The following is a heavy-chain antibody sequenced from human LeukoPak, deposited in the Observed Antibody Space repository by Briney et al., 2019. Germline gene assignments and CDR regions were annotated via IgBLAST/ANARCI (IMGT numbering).Heavy chain of an antibody. CDR2: AYTSGST. CDR1: GGFLMSYY. Sequence: KPSETLSLTCSVSGGFLMSYYWTWLRQSAGKGLEFIGRAYTSGSTDYNSSLKSRITLSIDRSKNQFSLKLRSVTAADTAIYYCARGSMVRGFDSWGQGILVTVSS. D-gene: IGHD3-10*01. V-gene: IGHV4-4*07. J-gene: IGHJ5*01. CDR3: ARGSMVRGFDS.